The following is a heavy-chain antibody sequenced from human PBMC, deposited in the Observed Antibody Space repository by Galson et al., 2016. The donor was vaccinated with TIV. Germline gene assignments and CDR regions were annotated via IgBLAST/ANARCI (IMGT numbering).Heavy chain of an antibody. V-gene: IGHV3-66*02. CDR1: TLTVSDNF. Sequence: SLRLSCAASTLTVSDNFVTWVRQVPGKGLEWVSLIDSDGRTTPPGSVKGRFTVSRDRSKNTVYLQMNNLRTGDTAVYYCARERRHVGNECYLRYYFGMDVWGLGTTVTVS. D-gene: IGHD4/OR15-4a*01. J-gene: IGHJ6*02. CDR3: ARERRHVGNECYLRYYFGMDV. CDR2: IDSDGRT.